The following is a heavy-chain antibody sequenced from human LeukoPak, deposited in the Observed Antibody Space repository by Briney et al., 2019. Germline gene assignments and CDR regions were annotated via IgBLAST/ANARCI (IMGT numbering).Heavy chain of an antibody. Sequence: SETLSLTCAVSGGSISSGGYSWSWIRQPPGKGLEWIGYIYHSGSTYYNPSLKSRVTISVDRSKNQFSLKLSSVTAADTAVYYCARVRMRHCSSTSCYGRWNWFDPWGQGTLVTVSS. D-gene: IGHD2-2*01. CDR3: ARVRMRHCSSTSCYGRWNWFDP. CDR2: IYHSGST. V-gene: IGHV4-30-2*01. J-gene: IGHJ5*02. CDR1: GGSISSGGYS.